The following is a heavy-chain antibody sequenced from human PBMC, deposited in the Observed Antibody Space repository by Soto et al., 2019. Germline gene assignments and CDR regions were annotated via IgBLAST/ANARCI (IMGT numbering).Heavy chain of an antibody. J-gene: IGHJ4*02. V-gene: IGHV4-59*01. CDR3: VGSLMSRAMESFDY. CDR2: ISYTVDA. D-gene: IGHD5-18*01. Sequence: SETLSLTCSVSAGSISRYYWGWVRQSPGEGLEWIAHISYTVDASHNPSLKSRVTISLDTSKNQIALSPMSVTAADTAVYYCVGSLMSRAMESFDYWCQGTLVTVSS. CDR1: AGSISRYY.